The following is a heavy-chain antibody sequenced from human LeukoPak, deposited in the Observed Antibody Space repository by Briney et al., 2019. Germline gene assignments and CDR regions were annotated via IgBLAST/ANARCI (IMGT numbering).Heavy chain of an antibody. D-gene: IGHD3-16*01. CDR2: IYHSGST. CDR3: ARAMFAGATSDY. J-gene: IGHJ4*02. V-gene: IGHV4-38-2*02. CDR1: GYFISSDYY. Sequence: PSETLSLTCTVSGYFISSDYYWGWIRQPPGKGLEWIGSIYHSGSTYYNPSLKSRVTISVDTSKHQFSLKLSSVTAADTAVYYCARAMFAGATSDYWGQGTLVTVSS.